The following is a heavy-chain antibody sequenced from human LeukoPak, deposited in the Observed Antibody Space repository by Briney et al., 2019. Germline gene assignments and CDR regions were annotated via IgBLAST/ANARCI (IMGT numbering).Heavy chain of an antibody. CDR3: AREALLIVLHNYYYYMDV. CDR2: ISSSGSTI. J-gene: IGHJ6*03. V-gene: IGHV3-48*03. CDR1: GFTFSSYE. Sequence: GGSLRLSCAASGFTFSSYEMNWVRQAPGKGLEWVSYISSSGSTIYYADSVKGRFTISRDNAKNSLYLQMNSLRAEDTAVYYCAREALLIVLHNYYYYMDVWGKGTTVTVSS. D-gene: IGHD2/OR15-2a*01.